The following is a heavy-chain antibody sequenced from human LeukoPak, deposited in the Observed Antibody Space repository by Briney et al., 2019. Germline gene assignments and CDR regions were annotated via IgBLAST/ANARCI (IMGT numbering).Heavy chain of an antibody. CDR2: IYSGATT. D-gene: IGHD6-19*01. J-gene: IGHJ2*01. Sequence: PGGSLRLSCAASGFTFSSYWMSWVRQAPGKGLEWVSFIYSGATTYYADSVKGRFTISRDNSKNTLYLQMKSLRAEDTAVYHCASQIAVAGTGHFDLWGRGTLVTVSS. V-gene: IGHV3-66*01. CDR3: ASQIAVAGTGHFDL. CDR1: GFTFSSYW.